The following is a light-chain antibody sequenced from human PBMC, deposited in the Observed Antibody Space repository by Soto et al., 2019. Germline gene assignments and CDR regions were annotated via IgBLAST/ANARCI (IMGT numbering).Light chain of an antibody. V-gene: IGKV3-20*01. CDR2: AAS. CDR1: QSLSSNF. Sequence: PWEGATLSCRASQSLSSNFLAWYQQRPGQAPRLLIYAASSRATGIPDRFSGSGSGTDFTLTIRRLEPEDFAVYYCQQYGSSPRTFGGGTKVEIK. CDR3: QQYGSSPRT. J-gene: IGKJ4*01.